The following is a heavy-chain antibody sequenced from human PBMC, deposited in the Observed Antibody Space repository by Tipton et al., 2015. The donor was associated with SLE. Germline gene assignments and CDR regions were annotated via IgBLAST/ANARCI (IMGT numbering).Heavy chain of an antibody. V-gene: IGHV3-30*01. Sequence: SVKGRFTISRDNSKNTLYLQMNSLRAEDTAVYYCARRRAATGLFSERGWFDPWGQGALVTVSS. D-gene: IGHD6-25*01. J-gene: IGHJ5*02. CDR3: ARRRAATGLFSERGWFDP.